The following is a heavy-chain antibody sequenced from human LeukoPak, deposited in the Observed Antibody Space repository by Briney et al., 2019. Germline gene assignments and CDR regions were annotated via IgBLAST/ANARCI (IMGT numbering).Heavy chain of an antibody. J-gene: IGHJ6*03. CDR2: IIPILGIA. CDR3: ALDFSSLYHYYMDA. V-gene: IGHV1-69*04. Sequence: GASVKVSCKASGGTFSSYAISWVRQAPGQGLEWMGRIIPILGIANYAQKFQGRVTITADESTSTAYMELSSLRSEDTAVYYCALDFSSLYHYYMDAWGKGTTVTVSS. CDR1: GGTFSSYA. D-gene: IGHD3-3*01.